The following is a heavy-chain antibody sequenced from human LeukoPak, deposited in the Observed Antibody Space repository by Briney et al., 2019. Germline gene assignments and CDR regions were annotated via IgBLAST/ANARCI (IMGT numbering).Heavy chain of an antibody. CDR3: AKEIRRETFGVVTAFDY. V-gene: IGHV3-30*18. D-gene: IGHD3-3*01. J-gene: IGHJ4*02. Sequence: QAGGSLRLSCAASGFLFSNYGMHWVRQAPGKGLEWVTVISYDGNSKFYADSAKDRFAVSRHNSRNTLYLELNSLRPEDTAVYLCAKEIRRETFGVVTAFDYWGQGTLVTVSS. CDR1: GFLFSNYG. CDR2: ISYDGNSK.